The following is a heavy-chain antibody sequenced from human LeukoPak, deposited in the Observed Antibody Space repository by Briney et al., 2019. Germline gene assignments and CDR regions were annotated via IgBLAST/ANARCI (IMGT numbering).Heavy chain of an antibody. Sequence: GGSLRLSCAASGFTFSGSGMHWVRQASGKGLEWVGRIRSKANSYATVYAASVKGRFTISRDDSKNTAYLQMNSLKTEDTAVYYCTQIYYDFWSGYDQWGQGTLVTVSS. CDR3: TQIYYDFWSGYDQ. D-gene: IGHD3-3*01. V-gene: IGHV3-73*01. CDR2: IRSKANSYAT. CDR1: GFTFSGSG. J-gene: IGHJ4*02.